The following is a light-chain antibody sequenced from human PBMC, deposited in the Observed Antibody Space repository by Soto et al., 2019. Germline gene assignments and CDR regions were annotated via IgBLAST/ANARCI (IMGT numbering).Light chain of an antibody. V-gene: IGLV2-14*01. CDR3: SSYKRSNTWV. CDR2: EVS. CDR1: STDIGGYNY. Sequence: QSVLTQPASVSGSPGQSITISCTGTSTDIGGYNYVSWYQQHPGKAPKLIIFEVSGRPSGVSNRFSGSKSANTASLTISGLQAEDEADYYCSSYKRSNTWVFGGGTKVTVL. J-gene: IGLJ2*01.